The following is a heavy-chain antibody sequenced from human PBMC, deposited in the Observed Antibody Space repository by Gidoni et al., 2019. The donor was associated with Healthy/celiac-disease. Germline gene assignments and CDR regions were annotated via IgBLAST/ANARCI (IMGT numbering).Heavy chain of an antibody. Sequence: QLQLQELGPGLVKPSETLSLTCTVSGGSISSSSYYWGWIRQPPGKGLEGIGSISYSGSTYYNPSLKSRVTISVDTSKNQFSRKLSSVTAADTAVYYCARRGGRAVAGTFLEYWFDPWGQGTLVTVSS. J-gene: IGHJ5*02. CDR2: ISYSGST. D-gene: IGHD6-19*01. V-gene: IGHV4-39*01. CDR1: GGSISSSSYY. CDR3: ARRGGRAVAGTFLEYWFDP.